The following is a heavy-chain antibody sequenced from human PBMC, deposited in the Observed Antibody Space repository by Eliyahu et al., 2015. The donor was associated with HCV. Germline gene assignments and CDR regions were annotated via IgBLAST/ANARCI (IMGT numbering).Heavy chain of an antibody. V-gene: IGHV3-53*01. Sequence: EVQLVESGVGLLQXGGSLRLSCAASGFTVSSNFMXWVRQAPGQGLEWVSVLYSGGSTYYADSVKGRFTISRDNSKNTLYLQMNSLRGEDTAVYYCARHGDSSSWPFDYWGQGTLVSVSS. CDR2: LYSGGST. D-gene: IGHD6-13*01. J-gene: IGHJ4*02. CDR1: GFTVSSNF. CDR3: ARHGDSSSWPFDY.